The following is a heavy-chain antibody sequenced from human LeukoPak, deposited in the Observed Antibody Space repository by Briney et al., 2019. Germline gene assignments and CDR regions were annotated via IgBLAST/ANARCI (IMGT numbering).Heavy chain of an antibody. CDR3: ARVIKGYDILTGYYPLYWYFDL. D-gene: IGHD3-9*01. J-gene: IGHJ2*01. V-gene: IGHV1-8*01. CDR1: GYTFTSYD. Sequence: ASVKVSCKASGYTFTSYDINWVRQATGQGLEWMGWMNPNSGNTGYAQKFQGRVTMTRNTSISTAYMELSSLRSEDTAVYYCARVIKGYDILTGYYPLYWYFDLWGRGTLVTVSP. CDR2: MNPNSGNT.